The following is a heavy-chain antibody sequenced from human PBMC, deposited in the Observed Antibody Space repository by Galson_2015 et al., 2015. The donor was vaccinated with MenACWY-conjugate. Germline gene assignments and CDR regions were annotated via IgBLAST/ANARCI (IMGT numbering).Heavy chain of an antibody. Sequence: SVKVSCKASGYTFTSYYMHWVRQAPGQGLEWMGGIIPIFGTANYAQKFQGRVTITADESTSTAYMEPSSLRSEDTAVYYCAVNYYDSSGYPTPPVRAFDIWGQGTMVTVSS. CDR1: GYTFTSYY. CDR3: AVNYYDSSGYPTPPVRAFDI. V-gene: IGHV1-69*13. D-gene: IGHD3-22*01. J-gene: IGHJ3*02. CDR2: IIPIFGTA.